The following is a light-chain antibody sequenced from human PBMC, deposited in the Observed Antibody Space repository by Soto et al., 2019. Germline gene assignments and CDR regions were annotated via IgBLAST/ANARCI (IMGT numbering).Light chain of an antibody. V-gene: IGKV1-33*01. J-gene: IGKJ2*01. CDR1: QDISNY. CDR3: QQYDNLPYT. CDR2: DAS. Sequence: DIQMTQSPSSLSVSVGDRVTITCQASQDISNYLNWYQQKPGKAPKLLIYDASNVETGVPSRFSGSGSGTDFTFTISSLQPEDIATYYCQQYDNLPYTFGQGTTLEIK.